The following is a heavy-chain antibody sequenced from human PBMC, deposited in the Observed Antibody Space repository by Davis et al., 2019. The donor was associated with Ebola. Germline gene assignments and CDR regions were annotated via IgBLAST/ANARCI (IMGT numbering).Heavy chain of an antibody. Sequence: PGGSLRPSCAASGFTFSSYAMSWVRQAPGKGLEWVSAISGSGGSTYYADSVKGRFTISRDNSKNTLYLQMNSLRAEDTAVYYCAKDEEWLGTYFDYWGQGTLVTVSS. J-gene: IGHJ4*02. CDR3: AKDEEWLGTYFDY. D-gene: IGHD6-19*01. V-gene: IGHV3-23*01. CDR1: GFTFSSYA. CDR2: ISGSGGST.